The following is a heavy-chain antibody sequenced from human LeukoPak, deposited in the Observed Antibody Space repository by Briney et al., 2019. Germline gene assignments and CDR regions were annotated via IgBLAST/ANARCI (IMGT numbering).Heavy chain of an antibody. CDR1: GGTFSSYA. Sequence: ASVKVSCKASGGTFSSYAISWVRQAPGQGLEWMGGIIPIFGTANYAQKFQGRVTITADESTSTAYMELRSLRSDDTAVYYCARDPPDSSGSNGWFDPWGQGTLVTVSS. CDR3: ARDPPDSSGSNGWFDP. J-gene: IGHJ5*02. V-gene: IGHV1-69*01. CDR2: IIPIFGTA. D-gene: IGHD3-22*01.